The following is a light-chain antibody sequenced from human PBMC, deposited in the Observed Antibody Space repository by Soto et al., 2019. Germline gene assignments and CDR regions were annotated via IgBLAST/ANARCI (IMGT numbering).Light chain of an antibody. CDR2: DVN. V-gene: IGLV2-14*03. CDR3: CSYTTSSTDV. Sequence: QSALTQPASVSGSPGQSIAISCTGTSSDVGGYNYVSWYQQHPGKAPKLMIYDVNNRPSGVSNRFSGSKSGNTASLTISVLQAEDEADYYCCSYTTSSTDVFGTGTKLTVL. J-gene: IGLJ1*01. CDR1: SSDVGGYNY.